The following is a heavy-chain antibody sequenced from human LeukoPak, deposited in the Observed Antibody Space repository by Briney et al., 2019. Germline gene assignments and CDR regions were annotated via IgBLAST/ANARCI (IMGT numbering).Heavy chain of an antibody. D-gene: IGHD6-13*01. Sequence: ASVKVSCKASGYTVISYAMNWVRQGPGQGLEWMGWVNTNTGSPTYAQGFTGRLVFSLDTSVSTAYLQMSSLEAEDAAADCCSRDQSSSWSNYYYMDVWGKGTTVTVS. V-gene: IGHV7-4-1*02. CDR2: VNTNTGSP. CDR1: GYTVISYA. J-gene: IGHJ6*03. CDR3: SRDQSSSWSNYYYMDV.